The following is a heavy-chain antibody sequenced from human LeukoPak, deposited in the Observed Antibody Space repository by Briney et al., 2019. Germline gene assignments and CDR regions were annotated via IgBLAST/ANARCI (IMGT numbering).Heavy chain of an antibody. CDR2: INHSGST. CDR3: ARGPTHVVAPAAFDY. CDR1: GGSFSGYY. V-gene: IGHV4-34*01. D-gene: IGHD2-2*01. Sequence: SETLSLTCAVYGGSFSGYYWSWIRQPPGKGLEWIGEINHSGSTNYNPSLKSRVTISVDTSKNQFSLKLSSVTAADTAVYYCARGPTHVVAPAAFDYWGQGTLVTVSS. J-gene: IGHJ4*02.